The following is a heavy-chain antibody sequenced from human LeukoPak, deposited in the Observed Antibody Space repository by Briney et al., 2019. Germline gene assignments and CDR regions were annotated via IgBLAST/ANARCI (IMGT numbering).Heavy chain of an antibody. J-gene: IGHJ5*02. CDR2: INPSGGST. Sequence: ASVKVSCKASGYTITSYYMHWVRQAPGQGLEWMGIINPSGGSTSYAQKFQGRVAMTRDTSTSTVYMELGSLRSEDTAVYYCARDRIVVVPAAIKVPGRGNWFDPWGQGTLVTVSS. CDR1: GYTITSYY. D-gene: IGHD2-2*02. V-gene: IGHV1-46*03. CDR3: ARDRIVVVPAAIKVPGRGNWFDP.